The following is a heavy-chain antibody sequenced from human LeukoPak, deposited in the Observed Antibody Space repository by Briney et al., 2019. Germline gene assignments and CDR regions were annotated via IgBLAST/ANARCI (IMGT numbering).Heavy chain of an antibody. J-gene: IGHJ4*02. Sequence: GASVKVSCKASGCTFTGYYIHWVRQAPGQGLEWMGWVNPNSGGRNYAQKFQGRVTMTRDTTISTAYMELSSLRSDDTAVYYCARSQWGIASAGLDYWGQGTLVSVSS. CDR3: ARSQWGIASAGLDY. V-gene: IGHV1-2*02. CDR1: GCTFTGYY. CDR2: VNPNSGGR. D-gene: IGHD6-13*01.